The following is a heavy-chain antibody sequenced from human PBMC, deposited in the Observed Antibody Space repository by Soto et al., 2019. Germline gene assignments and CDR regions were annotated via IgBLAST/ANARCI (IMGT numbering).Heavy chain of an antibody. Sequence: SETLSLTCAVYGGSFSGYYWTWIRQPPGTGLEWIGEIIHSGSTNYNPSLKSRVTTSVDTSKNQFSLKVTSVPAADTAVYYCARDKITGLFDYWGQGTLVTVSS. V-gene: IGHV4-34*12. J-gene: IGHJ4*02. CDR3: ARDKITGLFDY. CDR2: IIHSGST. D-gene: IGHD2-8*02. CDR1: GGSFSGYY.